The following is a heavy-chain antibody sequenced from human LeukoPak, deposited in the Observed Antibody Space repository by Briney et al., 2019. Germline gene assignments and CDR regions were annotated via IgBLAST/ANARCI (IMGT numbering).Heavy chain of an antibody. CDR2: IYPGDSDT. D-gene: IGHD3-9*01. CDR1: GYSFTSYW. J-gene: IGHJ3*02. Sequence: GESLKISCKGSGYSFTSYWIGWVRQMPGKGLEWMGIIYPGDSDTRYSPSFQGQVTISADKSSSTAYLQWSSLKAADTAMYYFARRIFPPASFDIWGQGTMVTVSS. V-gene: IGHV5-51*01. CDR3: ARRIFPPASFDI.